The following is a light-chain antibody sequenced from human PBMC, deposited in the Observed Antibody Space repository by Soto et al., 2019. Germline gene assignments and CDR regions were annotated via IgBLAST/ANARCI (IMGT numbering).Light chain of an antibody. CDR3: QNHADRPRGS. V-gene: IGKV3-11*01. CDR2: HAS. Sequence: EIVLTQSPDTLSLSPGDTATLSCRASQSVASYLAWYQQKPGQPPRLLMYHASNRATGIPARFSVNGSGTHFTLTMNSLKPDDIAGYYCQNHADRPRGSLGQGNKLEIK. CDR1: QSVASY. J-gene: IGKJ2*01.